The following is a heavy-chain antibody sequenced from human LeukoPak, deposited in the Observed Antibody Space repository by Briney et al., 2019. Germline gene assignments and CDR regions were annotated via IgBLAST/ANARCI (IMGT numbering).Heavy chain of an antibody. CDR1: GFSFSNYA. Sequence: PGGSLRLSCAASGFSFSNYAMHWVRQAPGKGLEWVVVISYDGSNKYYADSVKGRFTISRDNSKNTLYLQMNSLRAEDTAVYYCARDTATVTRYVDYWGQGTLVTVSS. CDR3: ARDTATVTRYVDY. V-gene: IGHV3-30-3*01. J-gene: IGHJ4*02. CDR2: ISYDGSNK. D-gene: IGHD4-17*01.